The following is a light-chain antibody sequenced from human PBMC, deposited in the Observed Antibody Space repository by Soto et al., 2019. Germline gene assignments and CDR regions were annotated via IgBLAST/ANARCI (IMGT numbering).Light chain of an antibody. V-gene: IGKV3-11*01. CDR3: QQRSDWPFT. CDR2: DAS. J-gene: IGKJ3*01. CDR1: HSISSY. Sequence: EIVLTQSPATLSLSPVERAKLYCRGSHSISSYLAWYQQKTGQHPRLVIYDASNRTTGIPARFSGSGSGTDFTLTISSLEPEEFAVYYCQQRSDWPFTFGPGNKVDIK.